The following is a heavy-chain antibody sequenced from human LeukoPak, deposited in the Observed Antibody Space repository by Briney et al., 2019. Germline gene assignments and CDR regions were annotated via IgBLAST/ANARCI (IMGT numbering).Heavy chain of an antibody. J-gene: IGHJ6*02. CDR1: GFTFDDYA. Sequence: GRSLRLSCAASGFTFDDYAMPWVRHAPGKGLEWVSGISWNSGSIGYADSVKGRFTISRDNAKNSLYLQMNSLRAEDTALYYCAKDIGFGELLYYYGMDVWGQGTTVTVSS. V-gene: IGHV3-9*01. D-gene: IGHD3-10*01. CDR2: ISWNSGSI. CDR3: AKDIGFGELLYYYGMDV.